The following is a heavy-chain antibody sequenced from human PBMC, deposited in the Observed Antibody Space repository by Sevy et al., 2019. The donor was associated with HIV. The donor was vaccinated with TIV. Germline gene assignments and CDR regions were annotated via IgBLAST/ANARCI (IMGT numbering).Heavy chain of an antibody. CDR1: GGSISSYY. Sequence: SETLSLTCTVSGGSISSYYWSWIRQPPGKGLEWIGYIYYTGSTNYNPSLKSRVTISVDTSKNQFSLKLSSVTAADTAVYYCARCYDSSAHWFDYWGQGTLVTVSS. D-gene: IGHD3-22*01. CDR3: ARCYDSSAHWFDY. J-gene: IGHJ4*02. V-gene: IGHV4-59*01. CDR2: IYYTGST.